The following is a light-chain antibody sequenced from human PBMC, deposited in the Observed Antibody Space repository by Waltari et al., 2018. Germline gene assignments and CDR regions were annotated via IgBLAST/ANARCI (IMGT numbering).Light chain of an antibody. CDR3: ATWDDSLNIL. V-gene: IGLV1-47*01. J-gene: IGLJ2*01. Sequence: QPALTQPPSASGTPGQRATVSCSGRLSHIGHNFVNWYQKLPGTTPKLLIYRDNQRPAGVPDRFSGSKSGTSASLVISGRRSEDEAVYYCATWDDSLNILFGGGTNLTVL. CDR1: LSHIGHNF. CDR2: RDN.